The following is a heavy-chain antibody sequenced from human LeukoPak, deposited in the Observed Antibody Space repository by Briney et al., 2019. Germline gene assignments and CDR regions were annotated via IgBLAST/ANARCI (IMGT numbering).Heavy chain of an antibody. J-gene: IGHJ6*02. CDR1: GGTFSSYA. Sequence: ASVKVSCKASGGTFSSYAISWVRQAPGQGLEWMGRIIPILGIANYAQKFQGRVTITADKSTSTAYMELSSLRSEDTAVYYCAKGVYGMGTPYYYAMDVWGQGTTVTVSS. CDR2: IIPILGIA. V-gene: IGHV1-69*04. D-gene: IGHD1/OR15-1a*01. CDR3: AKGVYGMGTPYYYAMDV.